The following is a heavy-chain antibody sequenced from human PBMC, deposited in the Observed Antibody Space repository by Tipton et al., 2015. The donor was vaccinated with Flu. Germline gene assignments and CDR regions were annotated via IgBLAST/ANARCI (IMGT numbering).Heavy chain of an antibody. CDR2: IYPGDSDA. V-gene: IGHV5-51*01. CDR1: GYSFTSYY. Sequence: QLVQSGAEVKEPGESLKISCKGPGYSFTSYYIAWVRQMPGRGLEWMGIIYPGDSDAKYSPSFQGQVTISVDKSIRTAYLQWSSLKAADTGIFYCARQIDYDGTSLRGFDVWGQGTLVTVSS. CDR3: ARQIDYDGTSLRGFDV. D-gene: IGHD4-23*01. J-gene: IGHJ3*01.